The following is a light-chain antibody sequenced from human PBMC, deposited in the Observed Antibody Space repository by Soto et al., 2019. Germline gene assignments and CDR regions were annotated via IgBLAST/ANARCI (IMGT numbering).Light chain of an antibody. CDR3: QSYATGLSVLYV. CDR1: SSNIGAGYD. CDR2: GNN. J-gene: IGLJ1*01. Sequence: QSVLTQPPSVSGAPGQRVTISCTWSSSNIGAGYDEHWYQQLPGTAPKLLIYGNNNRPSGVPDRVSGSKSGTSASLAVTGVPAEDDADYYCQSYATGLSVLYVYGTGTKLTVL. V-gene: IGLV1-40*01.